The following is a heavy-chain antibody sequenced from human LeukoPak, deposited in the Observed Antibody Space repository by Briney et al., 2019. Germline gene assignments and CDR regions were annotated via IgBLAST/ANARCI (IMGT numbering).Heavy chain of an antibody. D-gene: IGHD6-19*01. Sequence: GGSLRLSCAASGFTFSSYAMHWVRQAPGKGLEWVAVISYDGSNKYCADSVKGRFTISRDNSKNTLYLQMNSLRAEDTAVYYCAREFQLNIAVAGYVGGHLDYWGQGTLVTVSS. CDR3: AREFQLNIAVAGYVGGHLDY. CDR1: GFTFSSYA. J-gene: IGHJ4*02. V-gene: IGHV3-30-3*01. CDR2: ISYDGSNK.